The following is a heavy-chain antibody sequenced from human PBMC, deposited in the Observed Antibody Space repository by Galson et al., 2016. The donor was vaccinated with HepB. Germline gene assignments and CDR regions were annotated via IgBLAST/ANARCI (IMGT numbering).Heavy chain of an antibody. CDR3: ARENLGDCGGGICYYRNFNY. D-gene: IGHD2-15*01. J-gene: IGHJ4*02. V-gene: IGHV6-1*01. Sequence: CAISGDSVSSNSAAWNWIRQSPSRGLEWLGRTYYRSKWYNEYAQSVKSRITINPDTSKNQFSLQLNSVTPDDTAVYYCARENLGDCGGGICYYRNFNYWGQGTLVTVS. CDR2: TYYRSKWYN. CDR1: GDSVSSNSAA.